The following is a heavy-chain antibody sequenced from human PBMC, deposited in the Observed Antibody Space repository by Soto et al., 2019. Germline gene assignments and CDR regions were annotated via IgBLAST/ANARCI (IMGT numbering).Heavy chain of an antibody. V-gene: IGHV4-34*03. CDR1: GGSFSGYY. J-gene: IGHJ4*02. CDR3: KVRGWATAPTEHYFDY. CDR2: INHSGST. Sequence: SETLSLTCAVYGGSFSGYYWSWIRQPPGKGLEWIGYINHSGSTNYNPSLKSRVTISVDTSKNQFSLKLSSLRSEDTAVYYCKVRGWATAPTEHYFDYWGQGTLVTVSS. D-gene: IGHD3-10*01.